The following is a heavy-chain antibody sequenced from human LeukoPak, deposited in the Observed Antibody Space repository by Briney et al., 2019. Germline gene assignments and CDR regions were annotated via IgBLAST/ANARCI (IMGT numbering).Heavy chain of an antibody. D-gene: IGHD3-10*01. Sequence: GGSLRLSCSASGFTFSSYAMHWVRQAPGKGLEYVSAISSNGGSTYYADSVKGRFTISRDNPKNTLYLQMSSLRAEDTAVYYCVKDESGSYVDYFDYWGQGTLVTVSS. CDR3: VKDESGSYVDYFDY. CDR1: GFTFSSYA. V-gene: IGHV3-64D*09. J-gene: IGHJ4*02. CDR2: ISSNGGST.